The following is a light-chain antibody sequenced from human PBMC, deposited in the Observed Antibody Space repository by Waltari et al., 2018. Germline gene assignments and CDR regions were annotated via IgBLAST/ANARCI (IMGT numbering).Light chain of an antibody. CDR1: QGISSH. J-gene: IGKJ2*01. V-gene: IGKV1-9*01. CDR3: QQRNSYLMYT. Sequence: DIQLTQSPSFLSASVGDRVTITCRASQGISSHLAWYQQKPGKAPNLLIYAASTLQSGVPSRFSGSGSGTEFTLTISSLQPEDFATYYCQQRNSYLMYTCGQGTILEIK. CDR2: AAS.